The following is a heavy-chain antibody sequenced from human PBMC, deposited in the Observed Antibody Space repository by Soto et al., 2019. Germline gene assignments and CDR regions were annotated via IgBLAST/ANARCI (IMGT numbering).Heavy chain of an antibody. D-gene: IGHD5-12*01. CDR1: GFSFDTYA. Sequence: EAQLLESGGGLVQPGGSLRVSCAASGFSFDTYAVSWVRQAPGKGLEWVSTISGSGGNTYYADSVKGRFTISRDNSKNILYLQMTSLRAEDTALYYCAKLGMTTINRDYWGQGTQVTVSS. V-gene: IGHV3-23*01. CDR2: ISGSGGNT. CDR3: AKLGMTTINRDY. J-gene: IGHJ4*02.